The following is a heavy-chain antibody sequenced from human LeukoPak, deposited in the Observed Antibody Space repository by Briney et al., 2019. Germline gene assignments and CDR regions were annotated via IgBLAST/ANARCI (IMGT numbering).Heavy chain of an antibody. Sequence: ASVKVSCKASGYTFTSYDINWVRQATGQGLEWMGWMNPNSGNTGYAQKFQGRVTMTRNTSISTAYMELSSLRSEDTAVYCCARMALWFVELFDYWGQGTLVTVSS. J-gene: IGHJ4*02. CDR3: ARMALWFVELFDY. CDR1: GYTFTSYD. V-gene: IGHV1-8*01. CDR2: MNPNSGNT. D-gene: IGHD3-10*01.